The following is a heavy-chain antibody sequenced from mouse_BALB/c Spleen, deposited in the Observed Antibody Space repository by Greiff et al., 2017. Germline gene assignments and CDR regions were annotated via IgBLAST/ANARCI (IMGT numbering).Heavy chain of an antibody. V-gene: IGHV5-12-2*01. CDR3: ARRGGNYVMDY. Sequence: EVHLVESGGGLVQPGGSLKLSCAASGFTFSSYTMSWVRQTPEKRLEWVAYISNGGGSTYYPDTVKGRFTISRDNAKNTLYLQMSSLKSEDTAMYYCARRGGNYVMDYWGQGTSVTVSS. D-gene: IGHD2-1*01. J-gene: IGHJ4*01. CDR1: GFTFSSYT. CDR2: ISNGGGST.